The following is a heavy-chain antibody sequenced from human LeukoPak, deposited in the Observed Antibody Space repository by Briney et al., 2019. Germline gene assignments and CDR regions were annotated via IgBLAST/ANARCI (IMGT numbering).Heavy chain of an antibody. Sequence: ASVKVSCKASGYTFTSYGISWVRQAPGQGLEWMGWISAYNGNTNYAQKLQGRVTMTTDTSTSTAYMELRSLRSDGTVVYYCVGVVCVSGGSYYFDYWGQGTLVTVSS. V-gene: IGHV1-18*01. D-gene: IGHD2-15*01. CDR1: GYTFTSYG. J-gene: IGHJ4*02. CDR2: ISAYNGNT. CDR3: VGVVCVSGGSYYFDY.